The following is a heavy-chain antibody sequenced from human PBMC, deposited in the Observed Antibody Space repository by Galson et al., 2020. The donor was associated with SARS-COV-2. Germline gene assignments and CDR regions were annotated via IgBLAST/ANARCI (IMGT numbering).Heavy chain of an antibody. V-gene: IGHV4-31*03. CDR1: GGSISSGGYY. D-gene: IGHD2-15*01. CDR2: IYYSGST. J-gene: IGHJ6*02. CDR3: AVGYCSGGSCYRGSYYYYYYGMDV. Sequence: SETLSLTCTVSGGSISSGGYYWSWIRQHPGKGLEWIGYIYYSGSTYYNPSLKSRVTISVDTSKNQFSLKLSSVTAADTAVYYCAVGYCSGGSCYRGSYYYYYYGMDVWGQGTTVTVSS.